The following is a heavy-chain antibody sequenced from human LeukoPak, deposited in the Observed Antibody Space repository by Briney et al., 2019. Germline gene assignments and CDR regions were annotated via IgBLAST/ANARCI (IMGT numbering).Heavy chain of an antibody. CDR3: ARVAYDILTGYPNRYYYYYGMDV. D-gene: IGHD3-9*01. CDR1: GGSISSGGYY. J-gene: IGHJ6*02. V-gene: IGHV4-31*03. CDR2: IYYSGST. Sequence: PSQTLSLTCTVSGGSISSGGYYWSWIRQHPGKGLEWIGYIYYSGSTYYNPSLKSRVTISVDTSKNQFSLKLSSVTAADTAVYYCARVAYDILTGYPNRYYYYYGMDVWGQGTTVTVSS.